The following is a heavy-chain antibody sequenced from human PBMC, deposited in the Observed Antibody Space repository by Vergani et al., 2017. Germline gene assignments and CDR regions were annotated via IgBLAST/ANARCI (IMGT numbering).Heavy chain of an antibody. V-gene: IGHV3-23*01. Sequence: EVQLLESGGGLVQPGGSLRLSCAASGFTFSSYAMSWVRQAPGKGLEWVSAISGSGGSTYYADSVKGRFTISRDNSKNTLSLQMNSLRAEDTAVYYCAKDHPPITMVRGVILSNFDYWGQGTLVTVSS. J-gene: IGHJ4*02. D-gene: IGHD3-10*01. CDR2: ISGSGGST. CDR3: AKDHPPITMVRGVILSNFDY. CDR1: GFTFSSYA.